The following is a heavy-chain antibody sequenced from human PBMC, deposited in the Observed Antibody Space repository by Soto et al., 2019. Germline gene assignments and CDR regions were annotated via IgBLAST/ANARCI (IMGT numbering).Heavy chain of an antibody. Sequence: QVQLVQSGAEVKKPGASVKVSCKASGYTFTSYAMHWVRQAPGQRLEWMGWINAGNGNTKYSQKFQGRVTITRDTSASTAYMELSSLRSEDTAVYYCARGGVMVYATDYYYYGMDVWGKGTTVTVSS. CDR1: GYTFTSYA. CDR2: INAGNGNT. CDR3: ARGGVMVYATDYYYYGMDV. V-gene: IGHV1-3*01. J-gene: IGHJ6*04. D-gene: IGHD2-8*01.